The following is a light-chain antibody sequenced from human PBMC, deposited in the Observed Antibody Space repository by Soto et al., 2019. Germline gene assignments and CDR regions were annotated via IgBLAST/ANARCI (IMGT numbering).Light chain of an antibody. V-gene: IGKV1-5*01. J-gene: IGKJ1*01. CDR3: QQYNKYSWT. CDR1: QSVSSW. CDR2: DAS. Sequence: DIQMPQSPSTLSASVGDRVTITCRASQSVSSWLAWYQQKPGKAPKLLIYDASNLESGVPSRFSGSGSGTEFTLTISSLQPDDFATYYCQQYNKYSWTFGQGTKVEVK.